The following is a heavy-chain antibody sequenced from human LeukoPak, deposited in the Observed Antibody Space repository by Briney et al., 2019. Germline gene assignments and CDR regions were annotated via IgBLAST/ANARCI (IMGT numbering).Heavy chain of an antibody. CDR1: GFTFSSYE. D-gene: IGHD3-10*01. Sequence: QPGGSLRLSCAASGFTFSSYEMNWVRQAPGKGLEWVSYISSSGSTIYYADSVKGRFTISRDNAKNSLYLQMNSLRAEDTAAYYCARGLYYYGSGSRAGYGMDVWGKGTTVTVSS. J-gene: IGHJ6*04. V-gene: IGHV3-48*03. CDR3: ARGLYYYGSGSRAGYGMDV. CDR2: ISSSGSTI.